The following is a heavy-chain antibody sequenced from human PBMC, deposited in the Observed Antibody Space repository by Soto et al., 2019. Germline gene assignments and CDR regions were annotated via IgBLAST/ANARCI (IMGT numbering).Heavy chain of an antibody. D-gene: IGHD2-15*01. J-gene: IGHJ4*02. V-gene: IGHV4-39*01. CDR1: GGSISSSSYY. Sequence: SETLSLTCTVSGGSISSSSYYWGWIRQTPGKGLEWIGSIYYSGTTNYNPSLKSRVSISVDTSKNQFSLRLSSVTAVDTAIYYCARLRGYCTGGSCYHFDCRGQGTLVTVSS. CDR3: ARLRGYCTGGSCYHFDC. CDR2: IYYSGTT.